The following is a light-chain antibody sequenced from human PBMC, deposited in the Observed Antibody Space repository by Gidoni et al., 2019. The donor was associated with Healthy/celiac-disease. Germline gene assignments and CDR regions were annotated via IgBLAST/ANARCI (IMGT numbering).Light chain of an antibody. CDR2: KAS. Sequence: IQMTQSPSTLSASVGDSVTITCRASQSISSWLAWYQQKPGKAPKLLLYKASSLESGVPSRFSGSGSGTEFTLTISSLQPDDFATYYCQQYNSYPMYTFGQXTKLEIK. CDR3: QQYNSYPMYT. CDR1: QSISSW. J-gene: IGKJ2*01. V-gene: IGKV1-5*03.